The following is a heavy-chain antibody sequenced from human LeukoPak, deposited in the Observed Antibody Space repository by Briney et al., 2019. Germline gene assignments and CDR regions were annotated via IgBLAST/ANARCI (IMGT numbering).Heavy chain of an antibody. J-gene: IGHJ4*03. CDR3: ASNVGPRSRSLVLLDY. D-gene: IGHD1-26*01. V-gene: IGHV3-48*03. CDR2: ISSRGNTI. CDR1: GFTFTNSE. Sequence: GGSLRLSSASSGFTFTNSEMNSVRQAPGKGLEWVSYISSRGNTIYYSDSVKGRFTISRDNAKNSLYLQMNSLSAEDTAVYYFASNVGPRSRSLVLLDYWGQGTMVTVSS.